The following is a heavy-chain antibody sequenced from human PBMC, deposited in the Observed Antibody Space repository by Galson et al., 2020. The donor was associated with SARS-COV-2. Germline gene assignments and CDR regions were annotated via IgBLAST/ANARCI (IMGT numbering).Heavy chain of an antibody. CDR3: ARLNYYYVLISYYYYGMDV. D-gene: IGHD3-10*02. Sequence: SETLSLTCTVSGGSISSSSYYWGWIRQPPGKGLEWIGSIYYSGSTYYNPSLKSRVTISVDTSKNQFSLKLSSVTAADTAVYYCARLNYYYVLISYYYYGMDVWGQGTTVTVSS. CDR1: GGSISSSSYY. CDR2: IYYSGST. J-gene: IGHJ6*02. V-gene: IGHV4-39*07.